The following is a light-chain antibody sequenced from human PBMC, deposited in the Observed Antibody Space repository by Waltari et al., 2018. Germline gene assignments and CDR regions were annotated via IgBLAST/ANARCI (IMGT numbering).Light chain of an antibody. Sequence: QSALTQPRSVSGSPGQSVAISCTGTSSDVGTYKYVSWYQQHPGKAPKLIIYDVIERPSGVPRRFSGSKSGTTASLTISGLQAEDEADYYCCSYAGSYIWVFGGGTKLTVL. J-gene: IGLJ3*02. CDR1: SSDVGTYKY. CDR3: CSYAGSYIWV. CDR2: DVI. V-gene: IGLV2-11*01.